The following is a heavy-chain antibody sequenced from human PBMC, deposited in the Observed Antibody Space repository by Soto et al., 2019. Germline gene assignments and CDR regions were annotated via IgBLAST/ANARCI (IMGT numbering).Heavy chain of an antibody. CDR1: GFIFNDYS. CDR3: VRAGHVDDVQYSGMDV. V-gene: IGHV3-21*01. CDR2: ISSSGTYI. J-gene: IGHJ6*02. D-gene: IGHD1-1*01. Sequence: VRFLRLSGPAWGFIFNDYSMDWVSQAPEEGLEWVSSISSSGTYIYYADSVKGRFAISRDNAKNVMYLQMDNLRAEDTAVYECVRAGHVDDVQYSGMDVWREGSTVAV.